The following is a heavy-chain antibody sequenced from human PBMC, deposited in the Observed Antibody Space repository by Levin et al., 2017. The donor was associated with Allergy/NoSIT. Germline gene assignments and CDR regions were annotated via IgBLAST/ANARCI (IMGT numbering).Heavy chain of an antibody. CDR1: GFTFDDYA. V-gene: IGHV3-9*01. D-gene: IGHD6-13*01. CDR2: ISWNSGSI. CDR3: AKDSQLVPRGWFDP. Sequence: GGSLRLSCAASGFTFDDYAMHWVRQAPGKGLEWVSGISWNSGSIGYADSVKGRFTISRDNAKNSLYLQMNSLRAEDTALYYCAKDSQLVPRGWFDPWGQGTLVTVSS. J-gene: IGHJ5*02.